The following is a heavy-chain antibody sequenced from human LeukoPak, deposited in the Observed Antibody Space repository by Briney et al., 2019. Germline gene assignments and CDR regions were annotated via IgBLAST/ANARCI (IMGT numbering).Heavy chain of an antibody. Sequence: GASVKVSCKASGYTFTSYYMHWVRQAPGQGLEWTGIINPSGGSTSYAQKFQGRVTMTRDTSTSTVYMELSSLRSEDTAVYYCARVYGVAGHRDTFYGMDVWGKGTTVTVSS. CDR3: ARVYGVAGHRDTFYGMDV. V-gene: IGHV1-46*01. CDR2: INPSGGST. CDR1: GYTFTSYY. D-gene: IGHD6-19*01. J-gene: IGHJ6*04.